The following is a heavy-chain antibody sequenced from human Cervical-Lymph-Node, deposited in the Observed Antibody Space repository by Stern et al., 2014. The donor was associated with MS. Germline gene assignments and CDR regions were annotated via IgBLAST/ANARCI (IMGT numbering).Heavy chain of an antibody. V-gene: IGHV4-4*02. CDR1: GDSISNDNW. D-gene: IGHD2-2*01. Sequence: QVQLQESGPGLVRPSGTLSLTCAVSGDSISNDNWWSWVRQPPGKGLEWIGEVYHTGSANYDPSLKSRVTISVDKSKNQFSLRLTSMTAADTAVYYCARDQGFQLMNSWGQGTLVSVSS. CDR3: ARDQGFQLMNS. J-gene: IGHJ4*02. CDR2: VYHTGSA.